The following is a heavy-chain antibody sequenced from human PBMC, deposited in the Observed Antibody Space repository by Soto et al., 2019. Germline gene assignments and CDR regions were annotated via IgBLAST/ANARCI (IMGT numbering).Heavy chain of an antibody. Sequence: GGSLRLSCAASGFTFSSYSMNWVRQAPGKGLEWVSSISSSSSYIYYADSVKGRFTISRDNAKNSLYLQMNSLRAEDTAVYYCASSPPSIWNDDYYFDYWGQGTLVTVSS. V-gene: IGHV3-21*01. CDR1: GFTFSSYS. J-gene: IGHJ4*02. CDR3: ASSPPSIWNDDYYFDY. CDR2: ISSSSSYI. D-gene: IGHD1-1*01.